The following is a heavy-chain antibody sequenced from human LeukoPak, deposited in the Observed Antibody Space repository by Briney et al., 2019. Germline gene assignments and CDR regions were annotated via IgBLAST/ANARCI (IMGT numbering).Heavy chain of an antibody. CDR3: ARDTVSYYYGSGSYDY. CDR1: GFTFSSYW. CDR2: INSDGSST. J-gene: IGHJ4*02. V-gene: IGHV3-74*01. D-gene: IGHD3-10*01. Sequence: PGGSLRLSCAASGFTFSSYWMHWVRQAPGKGLVWVSRINSDGSSTSYADSVKGRFTTSRDNAKNTLYLQMNSLRAEDTAVYYCARDTVSYYYGSGSYDYWGQGTLVTVSS.